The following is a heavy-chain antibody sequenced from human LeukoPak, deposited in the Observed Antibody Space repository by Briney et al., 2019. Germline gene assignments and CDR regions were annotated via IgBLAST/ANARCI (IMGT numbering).Heavy chain of an antibody. CDR1: GFTLSSNY. V-gene: IGHV3-53*04. CDR2: IYSGGST. Sequence: GGSLTLSCAPSGFTLSSNYMSWVRRAPGKGLEWVSVIYSGGSTYYADSVKGRFTISRHNSKNTLYLQINSLRAEDTAVYYCARGGEYSSSWVRYYFDYWGQGTLVTVSS. D-gene: IGHD6-6*01. CDR3: ARGGEYSSSWVRYYFDY. J-gene: IGHJ4*02.